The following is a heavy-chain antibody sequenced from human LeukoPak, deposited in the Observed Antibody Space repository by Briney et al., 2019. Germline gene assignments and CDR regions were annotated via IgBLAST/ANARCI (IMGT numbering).Heavy chain of an antibody. J-gene: IGHJ1*01. CDR3: ARHVDGDYQSFQH. CDR2: IYYSGST. V-gene: IGHV4-39*01. Sequence: PSETLSLTCTVSGGSISSSSYYWGWIRQPPGKGLEWIGSIYYSGSTYYNPSLKSRVTISVDTSKNQFSLKLSSVTAADTAVYYCARHVDGDYQSFQHWGQGTLVTVSS. D-gene: IGHD4-17*01. CDR1: GGSISSSSYY.